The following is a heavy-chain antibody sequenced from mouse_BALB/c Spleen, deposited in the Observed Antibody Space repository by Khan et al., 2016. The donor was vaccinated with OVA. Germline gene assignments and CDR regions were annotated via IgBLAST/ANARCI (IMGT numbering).Heavy chain of an antibody. CDR3: VRNRDGGSYWFFDV. CDR1: GFPLSRYS. Sequence: VQLQESGPGLVAPSQSLSITCTVSGFPLSRYSVHWIRQPPGKGLEWLGMIWAGGSTDYNSALKSRLTINKDNSNSQVFLEMNSLQTDDTAIYYGVRNRDGGSYWFFDVWGAGTTVTVSS. J-gene: IGHJ1*01. V-gene: IGHV2-6-4*01. CDR2: IWAGGST. D-gene: IGHD1-2*01.